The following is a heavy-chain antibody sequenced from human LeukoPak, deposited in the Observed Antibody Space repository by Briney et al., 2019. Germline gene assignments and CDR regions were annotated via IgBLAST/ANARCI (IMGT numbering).Heavy chain of an antibody. J-gene: IGHJ4*02. D-gene: IGHD6-13*01. Sequence: GTLSLTCAVSGGSISSSNWWSWVRQPPGKGLEWVANIKQDGSEKYYVDSVKGRFTISRDNAKNSLYLQMNSLRAEDTAVYYCARGTIAAAGPDYWGQGTLVTVSS. CDR3: ARGTIAAAGPDY. V-gene: IGHV3-7*04. CDR2: IKQDGSEK. CDR1: GGSISSSNW.